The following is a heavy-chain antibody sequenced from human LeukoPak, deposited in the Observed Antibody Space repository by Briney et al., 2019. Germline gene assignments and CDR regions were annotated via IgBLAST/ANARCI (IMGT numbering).Heavy chain of an antibody. V-gene: IGHV3-48*01. D-gene: IGHD3-3*01. Sequence: GGSLRLSCVASGFTFSSYSMNWVRQAPGKGLEWISYISSSSDTIDYADSVKGRFTISRDNAKNSLDLQMNSLRAEDTAVYYCARDLSVGAVDTGGQGTLVTVSS. J-gene: IGHJ4*02. CDR2: ISSSSDTI. CDR1: GFTFSSYS. CDR3: ARDLSVGAVDT.